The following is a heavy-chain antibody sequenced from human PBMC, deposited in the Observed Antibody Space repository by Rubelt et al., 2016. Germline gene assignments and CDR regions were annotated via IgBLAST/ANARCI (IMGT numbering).Heavy chain of an antibody. J-gene: IGHJ6*03. V-gene: IGHV4-34*01. CDR3: ARGRVGNYYMDV. CDR1: GGSFSGYY. D-gene: IGHD1-26*01. CDR2: LNHSGST. Sequence: QVVLQESGPGLLKPSETLSLTCAVYGGSFSGYYWSWIRQPPGKGLEWIGELNHSGSTNYNPSLKSRVTISVDTSRNQFSLRLSSVIAADTAVYSCARGRVGNYYMDVWGKGATVTVSS.